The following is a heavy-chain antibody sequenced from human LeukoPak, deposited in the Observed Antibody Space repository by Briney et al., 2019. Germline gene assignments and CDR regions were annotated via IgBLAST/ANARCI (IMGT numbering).Heavy chain of an antibody. D-gene: IGHD1-20*01. CDR1: GYTFTSYY. J-gene: IGHJ4*02. Sequence: ASVKVSCKASGYTFTSYYMHWVRQAPGQGLEWMGWINPNSGGTNYAQKFQGRVTITTDESTSTAYMELSSLRSEDTAVYYCARTRFNWNDLTLDYWGQGTLVTVSS. CDR3: ARTRFNWNDLTLDY. V-gene: IGHV1-2*02. CDR2: INPNSGGT.